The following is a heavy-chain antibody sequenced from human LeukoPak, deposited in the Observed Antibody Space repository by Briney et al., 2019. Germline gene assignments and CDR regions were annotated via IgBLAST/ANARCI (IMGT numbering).Heavy chain of an antibody. D-gene: IGHD2-2*01. J-gene: IGHJ4*02. V-gene: IGHV1-69*04. Sequence: SVKVSCKASGGTFSSYAISWVRQAPGQGLEWMGRIIPILGIANYAQKFQGRVTITVDKSTSTAYMELSSLRSEDTAVYYCARAGYCSSTSCIRFDYWGQGTLVTVSS. CDR3: ARAGYCSSTSCIRFDY. CDR1: GGTFSSYA. CDR2: IIPILGIA.